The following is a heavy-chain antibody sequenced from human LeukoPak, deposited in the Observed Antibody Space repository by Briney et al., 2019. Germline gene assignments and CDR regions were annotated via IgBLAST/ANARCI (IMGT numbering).Heavy chain of an antibody. CDR2: IIPIFGTA. V-gene: IGHV1-69*13. J-gene: IGHJ3*02. CDR3: ARSWAYYGSPPSAFDI. D-gene: IGHD3-22*01. CDR1: GGTFSSYA. Sequence: GASVNVSCKASGGTFSSYAISWVRQAPGQGLEWMGGIIPIFGTANYAQKFQGRVTITADESTSTAYMELSSLRSEDTAVYYCARSWAYYGSPPSAFDIWGQGTMVTVSS.